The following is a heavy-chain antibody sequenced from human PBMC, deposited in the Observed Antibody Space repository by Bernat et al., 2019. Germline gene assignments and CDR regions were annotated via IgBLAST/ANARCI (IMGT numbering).Heavy chain of an antibody. V-gene: IGHV3-30*03. D-gene: IGHD3-3*01. J-gene: IGHJ4*02. CDR1: GFTFSSYS. CDR3: ARDRYYDFWSGYSGAFDY. Sequence: VQLVESGGGLVQPGGSLRLSCAASGFTFSSYSMNWVRQAPGKGLEWVAVISYDGSNKYYADSVKGRFTISRDNSKNTLYLQMNSLRAEDTAVYYCARDRYYDFWSGYSGAFDYWGQGTLVTVSS. CDR2: ISYDGSNK.